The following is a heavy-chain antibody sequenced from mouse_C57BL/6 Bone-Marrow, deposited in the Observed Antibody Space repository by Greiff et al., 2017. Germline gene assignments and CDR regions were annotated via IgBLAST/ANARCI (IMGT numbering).Heavy chain of an antibody. Sequence: QVQLQQSLPFLFPPSPRPSLTFTFSFFSLTIYFLHFFLHSPLKCLDWLGLIWSGGSTDYNAAFISRLSISKDNSKSQVFFKMNSLQADDTAIYYCARGISGGYYAMDYWGQGTSVTVSS. CDR2: IWSGGST. CDR3: ARGISGGYYAMDY. V-gene: IGHV2-2*01. J-gene: IGHJ4*01. CDR1: FFSLTIYF.